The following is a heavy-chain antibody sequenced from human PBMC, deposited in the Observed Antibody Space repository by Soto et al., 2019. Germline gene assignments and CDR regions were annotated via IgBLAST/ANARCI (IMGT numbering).Heavy chain of an antibody. CDR1: GFTFGDYA. Sequence: GGSLRLSCTASGFTFGDYAMSWFRQAPGKGLEWVGFIRSKAYGGTTEYAASVKGRFTISRDDSKSIAYLQMNSLKTEDTAVYYCTRVGDTAMVLYDYWGQGTLVTVSS. V-gene: IGHV3-49*03. CDR3: TRVGDTAMVLYDY. J-gene: IGHJ4*02. CDR2: IRSKAYGGTT. D-gene: IGHD5-18*01.